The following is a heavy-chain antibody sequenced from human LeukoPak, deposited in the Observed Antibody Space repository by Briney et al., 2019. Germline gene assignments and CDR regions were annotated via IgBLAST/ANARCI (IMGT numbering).Heavy chain of an antibody. CDR1: GFTFSNAW. J-gene: IGHJ4*02. CDR2: IKSKTDGGTT. V-gene: IGHV3-15*01. D-gene: IGHD3-22*01. CDR3: AKAGNYYYDSSGYYYYFDY. Sequence: GGSLRLSCAASGFTFSNAWMSWVRQAPGKGLEWVGRIKSKTDGGTTDYAAPVKGRFTISRDDSKNTLYLQMNSLRAEDTAVYYCAKAGNYYYDSSGYYYYFDYWGQGTLVTVSS.